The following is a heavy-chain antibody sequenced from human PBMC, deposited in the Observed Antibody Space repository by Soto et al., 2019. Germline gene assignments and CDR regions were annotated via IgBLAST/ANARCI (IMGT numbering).Heavy chain of an antibody. CDR1: GGTFRTYA. CDR2: IIPMFGTA. J-gene: IGHJ4*02. CDR3: ASGIQLWLRRINNGYSG. D-gene: IGHD5-18*01. V-gene: IGHV1-69*12. Sequence: QVQLVQSGAEVKKPESSVKDSCRAPGGTFRTYAIRWVRQAPGQGLEWMGGIIPMFGTANYAQRFQDRVTITADESTNTVYMELSSLRSEDTAVYFCASGIQLWLRRINNGYSGWGQGTLVTVSS.